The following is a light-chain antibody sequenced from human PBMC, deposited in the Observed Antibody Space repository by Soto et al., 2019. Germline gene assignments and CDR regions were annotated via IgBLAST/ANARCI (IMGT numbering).Light chain of an antibody. Sequence: AIRMTQSPSSFSASTGDRVTITCRASQGISSYLAWYQQKPGKAPKLLIYAASTLQSGVPSRFTGSGSGTEFTLTISSLQPDDFATYYCQQYNSYSLAFGQGTKVDIK. CDR3: QQYNSYSLA. CDR2: AAS. CDR1: QGISSY. V-gene: IGKV1-8*01. J-gene: IGKJ1*01.